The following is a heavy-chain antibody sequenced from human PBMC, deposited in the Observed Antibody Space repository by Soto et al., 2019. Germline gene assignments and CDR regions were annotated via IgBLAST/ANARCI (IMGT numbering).Heavy chain of an antibody. D-gene: IGHD3-10*01. Sequence: PSETLSLTCTVSGGSISSSSYYWGWIRQPPGKGLEWIGSIYYSGSTYYNPSLKSRVTISVDTSKNQFSLKLSSVTAADTAVYYCARLVYYYGSGSYYWGQGTLVTVSS. CDR2: IYYSGST. CDR3: ARLVYYYGSGSYY. CDR1: GGSISSSSYY. V-gene: IGHV4-39*01. J-gene: IGHJ4*02.